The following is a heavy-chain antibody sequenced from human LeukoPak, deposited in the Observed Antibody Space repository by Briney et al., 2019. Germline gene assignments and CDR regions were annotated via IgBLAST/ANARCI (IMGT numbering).Heavy chain of an antibody. CDR2: INPHSGGT. Sequence: ASVKVSCKASGFTFTGYYIHWVRQTPGQGLEWMGYINPHSGGTNSPQKFQGRVTMTTDTSISAAYMELSSLISDDTAMYYCVREGNELLSKNFDYWGQGTLVTVSS. D-gene: IGHD2-21*02. J-gene: IGHJ4*02. CDR1: GFTFTGYY. CDR3: VREGNELLSKNFDY. V-gene: IGHV1-2*02.